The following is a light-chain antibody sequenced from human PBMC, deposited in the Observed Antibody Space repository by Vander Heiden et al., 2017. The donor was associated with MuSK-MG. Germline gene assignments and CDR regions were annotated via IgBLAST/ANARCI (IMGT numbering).Light chain of an antibody. CDR3: QQYYNWPPVT. J-gene: IGKJ3*01. CDR2: GAS. Sequence: EIVMTQSPATLSVSPGERATLSCRASQSVSSNLAWYQQKPGQAPRLLIYGASTRATGIPARFSGSGSGTEFTLTISSLQSEDFAVYYCQQYYNWPPVTFGHGTKVDIK. CDR1: QSVSSN. V-gene: IGKV3-15*01.